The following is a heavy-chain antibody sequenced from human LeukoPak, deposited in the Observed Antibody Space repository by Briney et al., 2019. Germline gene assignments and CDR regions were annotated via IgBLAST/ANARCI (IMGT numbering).Heavy chain of an antibody. CDR3: ARAANWDDAFDI. CDR1: GFTFSSYA. D-gene: IGHD7-27*01. J-gene: IGHJ3*02. Sequence: PGGSLRLSCAASGFTFSSYAMTWVRQAPGKGLVWVSRINSDGSSTSYADSVKGRFTISRDNAKNTLYLQMNSLRAEDTAVYYCARAANWDDAFDIWGQGTMVTVSS. V-gene: IGHV3-74*01. CDR2: INSDGSST.